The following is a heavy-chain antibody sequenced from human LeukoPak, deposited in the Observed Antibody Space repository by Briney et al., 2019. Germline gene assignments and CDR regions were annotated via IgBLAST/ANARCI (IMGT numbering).Heavy chain of an antibody. V-gene: IGHV3-15*01. J-gene: IGHJ4*02. CDR3: TTSSESGIGSGSYYFFDY. Sequence: PGGSLRLSCAASGFTFSNAWMSWVRQAPGKGLEWVGRIKSKTDGGTTDYAAPVKGRFTISRDDSKNTLYLQMNSLKTEDTAVYYCTTSSESGIGSGSYYFFDYWGQGTLVTVSS. D-gene: IGHD3-10*01. CDR2: IKSKTDGGTT. CDR1: GFTFSNAW.